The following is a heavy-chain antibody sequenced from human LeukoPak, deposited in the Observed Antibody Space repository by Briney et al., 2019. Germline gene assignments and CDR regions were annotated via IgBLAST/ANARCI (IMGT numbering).Heavy chain of an antibody. CDR3: AREGYSYGGWDYYYYYMDV. V-gene: IGHV4-61*02. CDR2: IYISGTT. D-gene: IGHD5-18*01. CDR1: GGSISSGSYY. Sequence: SETLSLTCTVSGGSISSGSYYWSWIRRPAGKGLEWIGRIYISGTTNYNPSLKSRVTISVDTSKNQFSLKLSSVTAADTAVYYCAREGYSYGGWDYYYYYMDVWGKGTTVTISS. J-gene: IGHJ6*03.